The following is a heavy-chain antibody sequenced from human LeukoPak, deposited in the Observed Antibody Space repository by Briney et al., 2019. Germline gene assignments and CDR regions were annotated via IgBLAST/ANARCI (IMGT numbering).Heavy chain of an antibody. CDR1: GSSFTSYW. D-gene: IGHD5-18*01. J-gene: IGHJ5*02. Sequence: GESLKISCKGSGSSFTSYWIGWVRPMPGKGLEWMGIIYPGDSDTRYSPSFQGQVTISADKSISTAYLQWSSLKASDTAMYYCARHVGSYSYGSEDWFDPWGQGTLVTVSS. V-gene: IGHV5-51*01. CDR3: ARHVGSYSYGSEDWFDP. CDR2: IYPGDSDT.